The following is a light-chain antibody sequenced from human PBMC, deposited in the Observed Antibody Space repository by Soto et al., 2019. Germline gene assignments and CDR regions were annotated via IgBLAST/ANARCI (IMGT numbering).Light chain of an antibody. Sequence: QSVLTQPPSASGTPGQRVTISCSGSTSNIGRNTVHWYQQLPGTAPKLLIYSNYQRPSGVPARFSGSKSGTSASLAISGLQSEDEAEYYCAAWDDSLNGVVFGGGTKLTVL. V-gene: IGLV1-44*01. CDR3: AAWDDSLNGVV. CDR2: SNY. CDR1: TSNIGRNT. J-gene: IGLJ2*01.